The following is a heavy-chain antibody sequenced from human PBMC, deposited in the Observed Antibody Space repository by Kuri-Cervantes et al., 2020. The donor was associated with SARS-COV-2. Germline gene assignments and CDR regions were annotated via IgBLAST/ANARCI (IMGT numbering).Heavy chain of an antibody. D-gene: IGHD6-6*01. CDR1: GASVADDS. J-gene: IGHJ6*02. CDR2: FFTRGST. CDR3: ARGAARPYYYYGMDV. V-gene: IGHV4-4*07. Sequence: SETLSLTCALSGASVADDSRNWVRQSAGKGLEWIGRFFTRGSTSYNPSLKSRVTISVDRSKNQFSLKLSSVTAADTAVYYCARGAARPYYYYGMDVWGQGTTVTVSS.